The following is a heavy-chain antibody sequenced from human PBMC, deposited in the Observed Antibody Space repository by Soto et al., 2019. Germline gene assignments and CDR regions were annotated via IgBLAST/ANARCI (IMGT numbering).Heavy chain of an antibody. CDR1: EGTFNSYA. Sequence: AQVVQSGAEVRKPGSSVKLSCKASEGTFNSYAIAWLRQAPGQGLEWMGGIIPYYNTLNYAQKFQDRVTITADDSTNTVYMELSSLRSDDTAVYFCASGASRWYPYFLDSWAQGTLVTVSS. D-gene: IGHD6-13*01. CDR2: IIPYYNTL. J-gene: IGHJ4*02. V-gene: IGHV1-69*01. CDR3: ASGASRWYPYFLDS.